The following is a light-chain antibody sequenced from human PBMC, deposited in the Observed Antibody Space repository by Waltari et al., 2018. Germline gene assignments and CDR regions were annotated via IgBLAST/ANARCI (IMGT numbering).Light chain of an antibody. CDR2: DAS. V-gene: IGKV3-11*01. CDR3: QQRSNWTPHT. J-gene: IGKJ2*01. Sequence: ELVLTQSPATLSLSPGETATLSCRASQSVGTYLAWYQQKPGQAPRLLIYDASNRATGIPDRFRGSGSGTDFTLTISSLEAEDFAVYYCQQRSNWTPHTFGQGARLEIK. CDR1: QSVGTY.